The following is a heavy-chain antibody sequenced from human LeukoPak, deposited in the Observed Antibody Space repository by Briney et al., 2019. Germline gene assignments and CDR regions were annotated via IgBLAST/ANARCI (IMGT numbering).Heavy chain of an antibody. CDR3: ARGHCGGDCYSAY. Sequence: GASVKVSCKASGYTFTGYYTHWVRQAPGQGLEWMGWINPNSGGTNYAQKFQGRVTMTRDTSISTAYMELSRLRSDGTAVYYCARGHCGGDCYSAYWGQGTLVTVSS. J-gene: IGHJ4*02. V-gene: IGHV1-2*02. CDR1: GYTFTGYY. CDR2: INPNSGGT. D-gene: IGHD2-21*02.